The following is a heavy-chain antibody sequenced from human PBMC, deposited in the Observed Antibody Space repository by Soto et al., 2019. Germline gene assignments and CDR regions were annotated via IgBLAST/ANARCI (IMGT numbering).Heavy chain of an antibody. Sequence: QVQLVQSGAEVKKPGSSVKVSCKASGGTFSSYTISWVRQAPGQGLEWMGRIIPILGIANYAQKFQGRVTITADKSTSTAYMELSSLRSEDTAVYYCARGRTLHYYDSSGSAFDIWGQGTMVTVSS. CDR3: ARGRTLHYYDSSGSAFDI. V-gene: IGHV1-69*02. J-gene: IGHJ3*02. CDR1: GGTFSSYT. D-gene: IGHD3-22*01. CDR2: IIPILGIA.